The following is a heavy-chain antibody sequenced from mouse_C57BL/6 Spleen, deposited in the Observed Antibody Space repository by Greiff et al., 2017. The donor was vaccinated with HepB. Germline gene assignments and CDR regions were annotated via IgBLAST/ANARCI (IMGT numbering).Heavy chain of an antibody. CDR1: GYAFSSSW. J-gene: IGHJ2*01. Sequence: VQRVESGPELVKPGASVKISCKASGYAFSSSWMNWVKQRPGKGLEWIGRIYPGDGDTNYNGKFKGKATLTADKSSSTAYMQLSSLTSEDSAVYFCARTTVVAEDYWGQGTTLTVSS. CDR2: IYPGDGDT. V-gene: IGHV1-82*01. D-gene: IGHD1-1*01. CDR3: ARTTVVAEDY.